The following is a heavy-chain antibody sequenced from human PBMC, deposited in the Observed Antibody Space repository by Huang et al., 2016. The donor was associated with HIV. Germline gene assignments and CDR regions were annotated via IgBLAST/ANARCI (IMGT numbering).Heavy chain of an antibody. V-gene: IGHV3-23*01. D-gene: IGHD2-21*02. CDR3: AKVPTVVTFH. CDR1: RFPFSTYA. J-gene: IGHJ4*02. Sequence: DVQLLESGGDFVQPGGSLRLSCAASRFPFSTYAMSWVRQAPGKGLEWVSAISGSCDKTYYADAVKGRFTISRDNSKNTLFLQRNSLRAEDTAVYYCAKVPTVVTFHWGQGTLVTVSS. CDR2: ISGSCDKT.